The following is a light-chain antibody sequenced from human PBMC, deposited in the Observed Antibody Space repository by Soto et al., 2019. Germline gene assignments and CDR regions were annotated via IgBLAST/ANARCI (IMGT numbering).Light chain of an antibody. Sequence: IGVTISAATLSVTPRERATLSCRASLSVSRNLAWYQQKPGQAPRLLIFDASTRATGIPARFSGSGSGTEFTLTITSLQSEDFAVYYCPQYTVWLRPFCHVTKVDIK. CDR3: PQYTVWLRP. J-gene: IGKJ1*01. V-gene: IGKV3-15*01. CDR1: LSVSRN. CDR2: DAS.